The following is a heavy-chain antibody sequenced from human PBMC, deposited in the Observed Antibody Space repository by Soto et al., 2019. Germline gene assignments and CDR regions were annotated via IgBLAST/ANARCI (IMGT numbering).Heavy chain of an antibody. CDR3: ARPVEMATISRSYLFY. Sequence: SVKVSCKASGGTFSNYAINWVRQAPGQGLEWMGGIIPIFGTGNYAQKFQGRVTITADESTSIAYLDLSGLRPEDTAVYYCARPVEMATISRSYLFYWGQGTLVTVSS. J-gene: IGHJ4*02. V-gene: IGHV1-69*13. CDR2: IIPIFGTG. CDR1: GGTFSNYA. D-gene: IGHD5-12*01.